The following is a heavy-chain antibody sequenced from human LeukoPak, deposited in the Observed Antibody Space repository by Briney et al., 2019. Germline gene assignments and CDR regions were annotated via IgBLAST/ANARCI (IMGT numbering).Heavy chain of an antibody. CDR1: GGSISSYY. Sequence: SETLSLTCTVSGGSISSYYWSWIRQPAGRGLEWIGRIYTSGSTNYNPSLKSRVTMSVDTSKNQFSPKLSSVTAADTAVYYCARAYCGGDCYYYFDYWGQGSLVTVSS. D-gene: IGHD2-21*02. V-gene: IGHV4-4*07. CDR2: IYTSGST. CDR3: ARAYCGGDCYYYFDY. J-gene: IGHJ4*02.